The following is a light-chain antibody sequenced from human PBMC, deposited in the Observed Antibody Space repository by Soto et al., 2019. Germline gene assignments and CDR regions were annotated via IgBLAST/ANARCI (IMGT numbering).Light chain of an antibody. J-gene: IGKJ5*01. CDR3: QQANSFPIT. CDR2: DAS. V-gene: IGKV1-5*01. CDR1: QSVSSW. Sequence: DIEIAQCPSNLSASVGDRVTITGRASQSVSSWLAWYQQKKGKAPNLLIYDASSLESGVPSRFRGSGSGTDFTLTISRLQPEDFATYYCQQANSFPITFGQGTRLEIK.